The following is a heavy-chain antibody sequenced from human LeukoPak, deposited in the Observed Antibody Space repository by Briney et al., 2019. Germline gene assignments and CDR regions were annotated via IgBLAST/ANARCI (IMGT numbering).Heavy chain of an antibody. CDR2: IYPGNSDT. Sequence: GESLKISCKGSGYTFTSYRIAWVRQMSGKGLEWMGIIYPGNSDTRYSPSFQGQVTISADKSISTVYLQWSSLKASDTAMCYCATLNYYDSSDCYRPFDHWGQGTPVTVSS. J-gene: IGHJ4*02. CDR3: ATLNYYDSSDCYRPFDH. CDR1: GYTFTSYR. D-gene: IGHD3-22*01. V-gene: IGHV5-51*01.